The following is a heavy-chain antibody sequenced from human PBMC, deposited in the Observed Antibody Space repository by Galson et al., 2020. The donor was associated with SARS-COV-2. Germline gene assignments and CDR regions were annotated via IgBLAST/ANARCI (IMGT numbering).Heavy chain of an antibody. Sequence: GESLKISCAASGFTFSSYAMHWVRQAPGKGLEWVAVILTDGSNRYYADSVKGRFTISRDNSKNTLFLQMNSLRVEDTAVYYCARGPRFGELLSPFDSWGQGTLVTVSS. J-gene: IGHJ4*02. V-gene: IGHV3-30-3*01. CDR1: GFTFSSYA. D-gene: IGHD3-10*01. CDR3: ARGPRFGELLSPFDS. CDR2: ILTDGSNR.